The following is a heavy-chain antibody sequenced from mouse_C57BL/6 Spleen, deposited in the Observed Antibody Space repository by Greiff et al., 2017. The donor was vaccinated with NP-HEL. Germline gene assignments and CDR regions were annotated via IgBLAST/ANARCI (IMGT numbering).Heavy chain of an antibody. V-gene: IGHV1-52*01. CDR3: ARTVVYLDY. D-gene: IGHD1-1*01. Sequence: QVQLQQSGAELVRPGSSVKLSCKASGYTFTSYWMHWVKQRPIQGLEWIGNIDPSDSETHYNQKFKDKATLTVDKSSSTAYMQLSSLTSEDSAVYYCARTVVYLDYWGQGTTLTVSS. CDR1: GYTFTSYW. J-gene: IGHJ2*01. CDR2: IDPSDSET.